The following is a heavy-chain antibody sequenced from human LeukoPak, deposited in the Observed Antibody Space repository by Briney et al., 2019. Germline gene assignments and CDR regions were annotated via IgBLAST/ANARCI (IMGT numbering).Heavy chain of an antibody. V-gene: IGHV4-4*07. CDR1: GGSISNY. D-gene: IGHD5-12*01. CDR3: ARAEGEVATIGVDYFDY. J-gene: IGHJ4*02. Sequence: SETLSLTCTVSGGSISNYWSWIRQPAGKGLEWIGRIYTSGSTNYNPSLKSRVTMSVDTSKNQFSLKLSSVTAADTAVYYCARAEGEVATIGVDYFDYWGQGTLVTVSS. CDR2: IYTSGST.